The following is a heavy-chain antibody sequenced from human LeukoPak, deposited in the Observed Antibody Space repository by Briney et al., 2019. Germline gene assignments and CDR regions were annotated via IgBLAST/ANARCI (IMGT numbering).Heavy chain of an antibody. CDR2: IKQDGTEK. J-gene: IGHJ4*02. CDR3: AKGGKWDVTPFDY. CDR1: GFTFSTYW. V-gene: IGHV3-7*03. D-gene: IGHD1-26*01. Sequence: PGGSLRLSCAASGFTFSTYWMSWVRQAPGKGLEWVAVIKQDGTEKYYVDSVKGRFTISRDNAKNSLYLQMNSLTAEDTAVYYCAKGGKWDVTPFDYWGQGTLVTVSS.